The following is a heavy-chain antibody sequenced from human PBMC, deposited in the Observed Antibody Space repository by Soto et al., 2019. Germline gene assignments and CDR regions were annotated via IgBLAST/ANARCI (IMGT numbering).Heavy chain of an antibody. CDR2: IKQDGSEK. CDR3: ARATMMGNYGMDV. D-gene: IGHD3-22*01. J-gene: IGHJ6*02. Sequence: EVQLVESGGGLVQPGGSLRLSCAASGFTFSSYWMSWVRQAPGKGLEWVANIKQDGSEKYYVDSVKGRFTISRDNAKNSLYLQMNSLRAEDTAVYYCARATMMGNYGMDVWGQGTTVTVSS. V-gene: IGHV3-7*01. CDR1: GFTFSSYW.